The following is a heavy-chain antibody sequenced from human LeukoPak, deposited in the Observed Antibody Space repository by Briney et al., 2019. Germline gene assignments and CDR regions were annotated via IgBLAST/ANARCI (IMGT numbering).Heavy chain of an antibody. CDR2: ISAYNGNT. Sequence: ASVKVSCKASGYTFTSYGISWVRQAPGQGLEWMGWISAYNGNTNYAQKLQGRVTMTTDTSTSTAYMELRSLRSDDTAVYYCARVLSYYYDSRAKNPLGYWGQGTLVTVSS. CDR3: ARVLSYYYDSRAKNPLGY. J-gene: IGHJ4*02. V-gene: IGHV1-18*01. CDR1: GYTFTSYG. D-gene: IGHD3-22*01.